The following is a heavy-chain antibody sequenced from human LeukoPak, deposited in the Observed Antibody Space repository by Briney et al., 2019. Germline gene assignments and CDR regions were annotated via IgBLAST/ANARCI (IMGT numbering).Heavy chain of an antibody. CDR3: ARDDYYDSSGYYLFDY. CDR1: GHTFTGYY. V-gene: IGHV1-2*02. CDR2: INANSGDT. Sequence: ASVKVSCKASGHTFTGYYMHWVRQAPGQGLEWMGWINANSGDTNYAQKFQGRVTMTRDTSTSTVYMELSSLRSEDTAVYYCARDDYYDSSGYYLFDYWGQGTLVTVSS. D-gene: IGHD3-22*01. J-gene: IGHJ4*02.